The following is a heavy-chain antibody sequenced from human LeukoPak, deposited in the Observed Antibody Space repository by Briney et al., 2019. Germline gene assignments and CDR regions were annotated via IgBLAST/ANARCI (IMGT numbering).Heavy chain of an antibody. CDR2: IRYDGSNK. CDR3: AKGVDTAMGLFDY. D-gene: IGHD5-18*01. CDR1: GFTFSSYG. Sequence: GGSLRLSCAASGFTFSSYGMHWVRQVPGKGLEWVAFIRYDGSNKYYADSVKGRFTISRDNSKNTLYLQMNSLRAEDTAVYYCAKGVDTAMGLFDYWGQGTLVTVSS. V-gene: IGHV3-30*02. J-gene: IGHJ4*02.